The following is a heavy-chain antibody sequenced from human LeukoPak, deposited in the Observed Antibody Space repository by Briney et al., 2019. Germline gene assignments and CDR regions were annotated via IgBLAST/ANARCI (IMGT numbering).Heavy chain of an antibody. Sequence: PGGSLXLSCAASXFXXXXXXXXXVXXXPGXXXXXVXXXXPXXANXYYXDSVKGRFTISRDNSKNTLYLQMKSLRAEDTAVYXXAKVASGNNYSPRDWGQGTLVTVSS. V-gene: IGHV3-23*01. D-gene: IGHD3-10*01. CDR1: XFXXXXXX. CDR3: AKVASGNNYSPRD. J-gene: IGHJ4*02. CDR2: XXPXXANX.